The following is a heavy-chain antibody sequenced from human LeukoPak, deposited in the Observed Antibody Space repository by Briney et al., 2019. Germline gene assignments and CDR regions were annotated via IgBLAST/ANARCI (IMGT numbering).Heavy chain of an antibody. D-gene: IGHD1-14*01. CDR1: GFTFSSYS. Sequence: GGSLRLSCAASGFTFSSYSMNWVRQAPGKGLEWVSSISSSSSYIYYGDSVKGRFTISRDNAKNSLYLQMNSLRAEDTAVYYCARDRDSLNLDYWGQGTLVTVSS. CDR3: ARDRDSLNLDY. CDR2: ISSSSSYI. V-gene: IGHV3-21*01. J-gene: IGHJ4*02.